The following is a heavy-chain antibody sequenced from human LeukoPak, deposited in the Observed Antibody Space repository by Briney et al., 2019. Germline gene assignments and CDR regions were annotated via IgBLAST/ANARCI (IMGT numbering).Heavy chain of an antibody. J-gene: IGHJ6*02. Sequence: GGSLRLSRAASGFTFSSYAMSWVRQAPGKGLEWVSAISGSGGSTYYADSVKGRFTISRDNSKNTLYPQMNSLRAEDTAVYYCAKDTTVTTGYYYYGMDVWGQGTTVTVSS. CDR2: ISGSGGST. CDR1: GFTFSSYA. D-gene: IGHD4-17*01. CDR3: AKDTTVTTGYYYYGMDV. V-gene: IGHV3-23*01.